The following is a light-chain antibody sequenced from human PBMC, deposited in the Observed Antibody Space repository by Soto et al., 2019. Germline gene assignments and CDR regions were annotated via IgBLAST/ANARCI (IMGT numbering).Light chain of an antibody. CDR3: QSYDSSLSGSYV. V-gene: IGLV1-40*01. Sequence: QSVLTQPPSASGTPGQRVTISCSGSSSNIGSNYVYWYQQLPGTAPRLLIYDNNNRPSGVPARFSVSKSDTSASLAITGLQPEDEADYYCQSYDSSLSGSYVFGTGTKLTVL. CDR1: SSNIGSNY. J-gene: IGLJ1*01. CDR2: DNN.